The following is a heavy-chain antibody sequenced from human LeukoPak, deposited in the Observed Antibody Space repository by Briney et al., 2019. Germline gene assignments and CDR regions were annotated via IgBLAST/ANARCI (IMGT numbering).Heavy chain of an antibody. CDR2: IYYSGST. D-gene: IGHD2-8*01. Sequence: SETLSLTCTVSGGSISSSSYYWGWIRQPPGQGLEWIGSIYYSGSTYYNPSLKSRVTISVDTSKNQFSLKLSSVTAADTAVYYCARSTRYCTNGVCQYFDYWGQGTLVTVSS. CDR1: GGSISSSSYY. V-gene: IGHV4-39*01. CDR3: ARSTRYCTNGVCQYFDY. J-gene: IGHJ4*02.